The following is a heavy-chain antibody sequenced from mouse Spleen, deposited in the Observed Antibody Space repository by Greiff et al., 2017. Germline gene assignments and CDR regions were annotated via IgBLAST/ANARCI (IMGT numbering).Heavy chain of an antibody. CDR3: APYYYGSSHAMDY. CDR1: GYTFTSYW. J-gene: IGHJ4*01. V-gene: IGHV1-50*01. Sequence: VQLQQPGAELVKPGASVKLSCKASGYTFTSYWMQWVKQRPGQGLEWIGEIDPSDSYTNYNQKFKGKATLTVDTSSSTAYMQLSSLTSEDSAVYYCAPYYYGSSHAMDYWGQGTSVTVSS. CDR2: IDPSDSYT. D-gene: IGHD1-1*01.